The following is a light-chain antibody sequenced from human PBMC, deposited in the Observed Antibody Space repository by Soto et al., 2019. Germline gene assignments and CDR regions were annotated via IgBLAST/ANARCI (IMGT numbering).Light chain of an antibody. CDR2: EVS. CDR1: SSDVGDYNY. V-gene: IGLV2-14*01. J-gene: IGLJ2*01. CDR3: SSYTSNSIVV. Sequence: QSVLTQPASVSGSPGQSITISCTGTSSDVGDYNYVSWYQQRPGKAPKLMIYEVSHRLSGVSNRFSGSKSGYTASLTISGLQDEDEADYYCSSYTSNSIVVFGGGTKVTVL.